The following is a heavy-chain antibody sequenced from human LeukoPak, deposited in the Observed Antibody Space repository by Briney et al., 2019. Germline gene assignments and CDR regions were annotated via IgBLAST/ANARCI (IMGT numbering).Heavy chain of an antibody. CDR3: AKQTITMVRGVVGEGLDY. CDR2: IWYDGSNK. D-gene: IGHD3-10*01. CDR1: GFTFSSYG. Sequence: GGSLRLSCAASGFTFSSYGMHWLRQAPGKGLEWVAVIWYDGSNKYYADSVKGRFTISRDNSKNTLYVQMNSLRAEDTAVYYCAKQTITMVRGVVGEGLDYWGQGTLVTVSS. J-gene: IGHJ4*02. V-gene: IGHV3-33*06.